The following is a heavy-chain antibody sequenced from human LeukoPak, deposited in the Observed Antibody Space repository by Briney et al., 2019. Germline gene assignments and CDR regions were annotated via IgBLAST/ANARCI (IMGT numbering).Heavy chain of an antibody. V-gene: IGHV4-59*01. CDR2: IHHSGST. CDR1: GDPFNLYY. Sequence: ASETLSLICTVSGDPFNLYYWSWTRQPPGGGLEWIGYIHHSGSTKYNPSLQSRVTISVDTSKNHFSLDVRSVTAADTAVYFCARDRRIDWFFDVWGRGALVTVSS. J-gene: IGHJ2*01. CDR3: ARDRRIDWFFDV. D-gene: IGHD2-15*01.